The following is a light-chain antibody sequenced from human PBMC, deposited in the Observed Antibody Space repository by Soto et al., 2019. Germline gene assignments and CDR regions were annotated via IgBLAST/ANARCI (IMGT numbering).Light chain of an antibody. Sequence: EIVLTQSPGTLSVSPGETATLSCRASRSVGRNLGWYQQRPGQAPRLLIYDTFNRATGIPARFSGSGSETDFTLTISSVEPEDFAIYHCQQRADWITFGQGTRLEIK. CDR2: DTF. CDR1: RSVGRN. J-gene: IGKJ5*01. V-gene: IGKV3-11*01. CDR3: QQRADWIT.